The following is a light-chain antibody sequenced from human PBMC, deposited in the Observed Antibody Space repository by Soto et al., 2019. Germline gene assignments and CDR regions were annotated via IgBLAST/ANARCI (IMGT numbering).Light chain of an antibody. CDR2: GAS. CDR1: QRVNSY. V-gene: IGKV3-15*01. CDR3: QQYNTWPRT. Sequence: EILMTQSPSTLSVSPGDRATLSCRASQRVNSYLAWYQQKPGQAPRLLIYGASTMATGIPARFSGSGSGTEFTLTISSLQSEDFAVYYCQQYNTWPRTFGQGTKLEIK. J-gene: IGKJ2*01.